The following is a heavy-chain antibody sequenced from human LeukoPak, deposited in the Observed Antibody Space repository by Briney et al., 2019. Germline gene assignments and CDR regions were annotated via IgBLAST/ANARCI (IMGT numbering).Heavy chain of an antibody. CDR3: ARDDDFWSGEFDY. Sequence: SETLSLTCTVSGGSISSYYWSWIRQPPGKGLEGMGYIYYSGSTNYNPSLKSRVTISVDTSKNQFSLKLSSATAADTAVYYCARDDDFWSGEFDYWGQGTLVTVSS. V-gene: IGHV4-59*01. CDR1: GGSISSYY. D-gene: IGHD3-3*01. CDR2: IYYSGST. J-gene: IGHJ4*02.